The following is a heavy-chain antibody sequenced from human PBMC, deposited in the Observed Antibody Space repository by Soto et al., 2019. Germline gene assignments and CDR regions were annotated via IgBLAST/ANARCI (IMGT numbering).Heavy chain of an antibody. D-gene: IGHD1-1*01. CDR2: INPNSGGT. CDR3: ARADPLQLERRGFDP. J-gene: IGHJ5*02. CDR1: GYTFTGYY. V-gene: IGHV1-2*04. Sequence: ASVKVSCKASGYTFTGYYMHWVRQAPGQGLEWMGWINPNSGGTNYAQKFQGWVTMTRDTSISTAYMELSRLRSDDTAVYYCARADPLQLERRGFDPWGQGTLVTVSS.